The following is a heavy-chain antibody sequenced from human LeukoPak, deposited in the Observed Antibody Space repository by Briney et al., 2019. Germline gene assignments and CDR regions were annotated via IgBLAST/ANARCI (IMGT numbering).Heavy chain of an antibody. CDR1: GFTFSSYS. J-gene: IGHJ5*02. V-gene: IGHV3-48*04. CDR2: ISSTTSNI. Sequence: GGSLRLSCAASGFTFSSYSMNWVRQAPGKGLEWVSYISSTTSNIYYADSVKGRFTISRDNAKNSLYLQMNSLRAEDTAVYYCARQGDGYNFFDPWGQGTLVTVSS. CDR3: ARQGDGYNFFDP. D-gene: IGHD5-24*01.